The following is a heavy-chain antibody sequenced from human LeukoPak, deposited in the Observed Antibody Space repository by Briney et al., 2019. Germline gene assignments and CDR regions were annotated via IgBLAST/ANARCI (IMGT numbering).Heavy chain of an antibody. Sequence: SETLSLTCTVSGGSTSSYYWSWIRQPPGKGLEWIGRIFTSGIISGNTNYNPSLASRVTMSVDASKNQSSLKLTSVTAADTAIYFCARDRYYYDTSAYYSAFETWGQGTMVTVSS. D-gene: IGHD3-22*01. CDR1: GGSTSSYY. CDR2: IFTSGIISGNT. J-gene: IGHJ3*02. CDR3: ARDRYYYDTSAYYSAFET. V-gene: IGHV4-4*07.